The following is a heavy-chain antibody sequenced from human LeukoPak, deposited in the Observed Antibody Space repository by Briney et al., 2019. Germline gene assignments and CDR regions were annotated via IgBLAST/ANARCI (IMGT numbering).Heavy chain of an antibody. CDR3: ARGLDYGDYISPHFDY. J-gene: IGHJ4*02. D-gene: IGHD4-17*01. Sequence: PSETLSLTCTVSGGSISSSSYYWGWIRQPPGKGLEWIGSIYYSGSTYYNPSLKSRVTISVDTSKNQFSLKLSSVTAADTAVYYCARGLDYGDYISPHFDYWGQGTLVTVSS. CDR2: IYYSGST. V-gene: IGHV4-39*01. CDR1: GGSISSSSYY.